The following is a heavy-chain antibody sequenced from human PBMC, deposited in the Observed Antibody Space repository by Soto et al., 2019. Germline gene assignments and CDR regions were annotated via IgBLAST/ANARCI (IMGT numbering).Heavy chain of an antibody. V-gene: IGHV1-69*01. CDR2: IIPIFGTA. D-gene: IGHD6-13*01. J-gene: IGHJ6*02. CDR3: ARWGIAAAENYYYGMDV. CDR1: GGTFSSYA. Sequence: QVQLVQSGAEVKKPGSSVKVSCKASGGTFSSYAISWVRQAPGQGLEWMGGIIPIFGTANYAQKFQGRVTITADESRSAAYMERSSMRYEDTAVYYCARWGIAAAENYYYGMDVWGQGTTVTVSS.